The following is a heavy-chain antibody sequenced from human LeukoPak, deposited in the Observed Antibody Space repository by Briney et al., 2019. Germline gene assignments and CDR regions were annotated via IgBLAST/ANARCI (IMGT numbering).Heavy chain of an antibody. Sequence: SETLSLTCTVSGGSISSGGYYWSWIRQPPGKGLEWIGNIYYSGSTYYNPSLKSRVTISVDTSKNHFSLKLSSVTAADTAVYYCARLVAVAGVFDYWGQGTLVTVSS. CDR3: ARLVAVAGVFDY. CDR2: IYYSGST. CDR1: GGSISSGGYY. D-gene: IGHD6-19*01. V-gene: IGHV4-39*02. J-gene: IGHJ4*02.